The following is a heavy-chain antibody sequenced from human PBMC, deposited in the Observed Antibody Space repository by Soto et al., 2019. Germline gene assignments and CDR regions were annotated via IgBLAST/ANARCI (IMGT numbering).Heavy chain of an antibody. V-gene: IGHV3-23*01. J-gene: IGHJ6*02. Sequence: GGSLRLSCAASGFIFSSYAMSWVRQAPGKGLEWVSAISGSGGSTYYADSVKGRFTISRDNSKNTLYLQMNSLRAEDTAVYYFAKDEGYYDFWSGYYYYYGMDVWGQGTTVTVPS. D-gene: IGHD3-3*01. CDR2: ISGSGGST. CDR1: GFIFSSYA. CDR3: AKDEGYYDFWSGYYYYYGMDV.